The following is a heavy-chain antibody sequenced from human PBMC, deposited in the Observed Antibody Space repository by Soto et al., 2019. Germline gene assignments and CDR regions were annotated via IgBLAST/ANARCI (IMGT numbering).Heavy chain of an antibody. D-gene: IGHD3-10*01. CDR3: ARVIRQNYYYYYMDV. Sequence: GESLEISWKGSGYSFSRYLIGWGGPMPGKGLEWMGIIYPGDSDTRYSPSFQGQVTISADKSISTAYLQWSSLKASDTAMYYCARVIRQNYYYYYMDVWGKGTTVTVSS. CDR2: IYPGDSDT. J-gene: IGHJ6*03. V-gene: IGHV5-51*01. CDR1: GYSFSRYL.